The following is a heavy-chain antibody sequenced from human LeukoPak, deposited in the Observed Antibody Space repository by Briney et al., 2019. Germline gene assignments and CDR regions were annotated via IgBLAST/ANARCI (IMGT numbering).Heavy chain of an antibody. Sequence: NPSQTLSLTCSVSGDSINDGECFWTWIRQSPGKGLEWIGYISDSGSTYYNPSLKSRVFISVDTSKSQFSLSLSSVTAADTAVYYCARDDVGGWHGIYFHYWGPGTLVTVSS. CDR2: ISDSGST. CDR1: GDSINDGECF. D-gene: IGHD6-19*01. J-gene: IGHJ1*01. CDR3: ARDDVGGWHGIYFHY. V-gene: IGHV4-30-4*08.